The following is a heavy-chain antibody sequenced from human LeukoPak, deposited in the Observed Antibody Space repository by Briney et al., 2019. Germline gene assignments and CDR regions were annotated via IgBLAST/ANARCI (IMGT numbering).Heavy chain of an antibody. CDR3: ARVVGDYNGLFDY. V-gene: IGHV1-8*03. CDR2: MNPNSGNT. D-gene: IGHD3-16*01. Sequence: GASVKVSCKASGYTFTSYDINWVLQATGQGLEWMGWMNPNSGNTGYAQKFQGRVTITRNTSISTAYMELSSLRSEDTAVYYCARVVGDYNGLFDYWGQGTLVTVSS. CDR1: GYTFTSYD. J-gene: IGHJ4*02.